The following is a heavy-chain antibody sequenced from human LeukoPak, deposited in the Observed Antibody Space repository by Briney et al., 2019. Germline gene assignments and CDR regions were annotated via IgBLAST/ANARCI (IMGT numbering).Heavy chain of an antibody. V-gene: IGHV3-53*01. CDR2: LYSGGST. D-gene: IGHD3-10*02. CDR3: AELGITMIGGV. CDR1: GFTVSSNY. Sequence: GGSLRLSCAASGFTVSSNYMSWVRQAPGKGLEWVSVLYSGGSTYYADYVKGRFTISRDNSKNTLYLQINSLRAEDTAVYYCAELGITMIGGVWGKGTTVTISS. J-gene: IGHJ6*04.